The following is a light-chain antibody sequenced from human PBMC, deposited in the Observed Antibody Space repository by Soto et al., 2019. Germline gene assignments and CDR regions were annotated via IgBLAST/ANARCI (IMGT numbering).Light chain of an antibody. V-gene: IGLV1-44*01. CDR2: SNN. CDR3: AAWDDSLNVLYV. Sequence: QSVLTQPPSASGTPGQRVTTSCSGSSSNIGSNTVNWYQQLPGTAPKLLIYSNNQRPSGVPDRFSGSKSGTSASLAISGLQSEDEADYYCAAWDDSLNVLYVFGTGTKLTVL. CDR1: SSNIGSNT. J-gene: IGLJ1*01.